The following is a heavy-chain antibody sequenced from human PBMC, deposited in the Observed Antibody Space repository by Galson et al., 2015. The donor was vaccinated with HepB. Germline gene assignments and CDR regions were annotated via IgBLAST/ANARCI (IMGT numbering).Heavy chain of an antibody. V-gene: IGHV3-21*01. CDR1: GFTFSSYS. CDR3: AREDYYDSSVPTEGDDY. J-gene: IGHJ4*02. CDR2: ISSSSSYI. Sequence: SLRLSCAASGFTFSSYSMNWVRQAPGKGLEWVSSISSSSSYIYYADSVKGRFTISRDNAKNSLYLQMNSLRAEDTAVYYCAREDYYDSSVPTEGDDYWGQGTLVTVSS. D-gene: IGHD3-22*01.